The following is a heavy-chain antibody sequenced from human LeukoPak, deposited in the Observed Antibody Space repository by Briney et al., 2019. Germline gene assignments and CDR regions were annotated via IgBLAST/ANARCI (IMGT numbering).Heavy chain of an antibody. V-gene: IGHV1-58*01. CDR2: IVVGSGNT. J-gene: IGHJ4*02. D-gene: IGHD2/OR15-2a*01. Sequence: ASVKVSCKASGFTFSNSAVQWVRQARGQRLEWIGWIVVGSGNTNYAQKFQERVTITRDMSTSTAYMELSSLRSEDTAVYYCAVDVIYESDWGPGTLVTVSS. CDR3: AVDVIYESD. CDR1: GFTFSNSA.